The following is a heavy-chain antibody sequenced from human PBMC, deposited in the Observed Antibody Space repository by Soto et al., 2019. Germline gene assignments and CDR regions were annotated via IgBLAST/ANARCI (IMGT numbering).Heavy chain of an antibody. CDR1: GGSISSGDYY. CDR2: IYYSGSP. D-gene: IGHD5-18*01. J-gene: IGHJ4*02. V-gene: IGHV4-30-4*01. CDR3: ARSGYSYGPNPILY. Sequence: PSETLSLSCTVSGGSISSGDYYWSWIRQPPGKGLEWIGYIYYSGSPYYNPSLKSRVTISVDTSKNQFSLKLSSVTAADTAAYYCARSGYSYGPNPILYSGQATLVTVSS.